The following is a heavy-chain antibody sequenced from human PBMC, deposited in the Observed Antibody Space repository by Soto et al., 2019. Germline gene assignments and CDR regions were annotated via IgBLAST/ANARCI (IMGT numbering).Heavy chain of an antibody. Sequence: QVQLVQSGAEVKNPGSSVKVSCKAYGGTFGSYDISWVRQAPGQGLEWMGGIIPIPGTANYAQKFQGRVTIAADESTSTAYMELSSLRSEDTAVYYCARSQGSSTSLEIYYYYYYGMDVWGQGTTVTVSS. D-gene: IGHD2-2*01. CDR1: GGTFGSYD. CDR2: IIPIPGTA. CDR3: ARSQGSSTSLEIYYYYYYGMDV. J-gene: IGHJ6*02. V-gene: IGHV1-69*01.